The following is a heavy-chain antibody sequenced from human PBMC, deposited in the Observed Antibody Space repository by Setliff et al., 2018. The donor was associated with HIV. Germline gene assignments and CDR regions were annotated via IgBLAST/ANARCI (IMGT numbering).Heavy chain of an antibody. Sequence: SVKVSCNASGGTFSSYAISWVRQAPGQGLEWMGGIIPIFGTANYAQKFQGRVTITADESTSTAYMELSSLRSEDTAVYYCARDGPIAAAGTEGLWFDPWGQGTLVTVSS. V-gene: IGHV1-69*13. J-gene: IGHJ5*02. CDR1: GGTFSSYA. CDR2: IIPIFGTA. D-gene: IGHD6-13*01. CDR3: ARDGPIAAAGTEGLWFDP.